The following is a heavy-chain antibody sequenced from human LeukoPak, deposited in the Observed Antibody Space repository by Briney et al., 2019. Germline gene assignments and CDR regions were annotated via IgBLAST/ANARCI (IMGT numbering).Heavy chain of an antibody. J-gene: IGHJ6*02. CDR1: GYTFTGYY. V-gene: IGHV1-2*04. CDR3: ATRAGGGPKPDYYYYGMDV. Sequence: GASVKVSCKASGYTFTGYYMHWVRQTPGQGLEWMGWINPNSGGTNYAQKFQGWVTMTRDTSISTAYMELSRLRSDDTAVYYCATRAGGGPKPDYYYYGMDVWGQGTTVTVSS. CDR2: INPNSGGT. D-gene: IGHD3-16*01.